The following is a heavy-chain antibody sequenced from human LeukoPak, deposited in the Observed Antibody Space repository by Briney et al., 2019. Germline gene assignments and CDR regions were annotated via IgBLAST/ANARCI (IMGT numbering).Heavy chain of an antibody. V-gene: IGHV4-4*09. D-gene: IGHD3-22*01. J-gene: IGHJ4*02. CDR1: AASISNYY. Sequence: PSETLSLTCAVSAASISNYYWSWIRQAPGKGLEWIGYITTSGSTNYNPSLKSRVSISLDTSKNRFSLNLNFVTAADTAVYYCASPRSGYRYTFDYWGQGALVTVSS. CDR2: ITTSGST. CDR3: ASPRSGYRYTFDY.